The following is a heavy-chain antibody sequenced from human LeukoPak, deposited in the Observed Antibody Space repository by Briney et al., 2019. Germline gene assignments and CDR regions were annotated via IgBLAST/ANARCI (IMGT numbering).Heavy chain of an antibody. CDR3: ARRYFDY. CDR1: GFTLSSCW. J-gene: IGHJ4*02. Sequence: PGGSLRLSCAASGFTLSSCWMHWVRQVPGKGLVWVSHINTDGTVTHYADSVKGRFTISRDNAKNSLYLQMSSLRAEDTAVYYCARRYFDYWGQGTLVTVSS. CDR2: INTDGTVT. V-gene: IGHV3-74*01.